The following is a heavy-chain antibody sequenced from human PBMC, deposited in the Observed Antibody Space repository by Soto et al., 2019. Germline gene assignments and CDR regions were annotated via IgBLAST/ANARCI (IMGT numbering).Heavy chain of an antibody. V-gene: IGHV4-34*01. CDR3: ARGWRSGGINSWSARYYGMDV. J-gene: IGHJ6*02. D-gene: IGHD2-15*01. CDR2: INHSGST. CDR1: GGSFSGYY. Sequence: PSETLSLSCAFYGGSFSGYYWSWIRQPPGKGLEWIGEINHSGSTNYNPSLESRVTISVDTSKNQFSLKLSSVTAADTAVYYCARGWRSGGINSWSARYYGMDVWGQATTVTVSS.